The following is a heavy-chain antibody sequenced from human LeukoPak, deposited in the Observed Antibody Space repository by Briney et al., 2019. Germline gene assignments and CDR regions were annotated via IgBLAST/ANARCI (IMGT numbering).Heavy chain of an antibody. V-gene: IGHV4-39*01. CDR3: ARHRKYYYDSSGYYYSWFDP. CDR1: GGSISSGSYY. D-gene: IGHD3-22*01. CDR2: INHSGST. J-gene: IGHJ5*02. Sequence: PSETLSLTCTVSGGSISSGSYYWSWIRQPPGKGLEWIGEINHSGSTNYDPSLKSRVTISVDTSKNQFSLKLSSVTAADTAVYYCARHRKYYYDSSGYYYSWFDPWGQGTLVTVSS.